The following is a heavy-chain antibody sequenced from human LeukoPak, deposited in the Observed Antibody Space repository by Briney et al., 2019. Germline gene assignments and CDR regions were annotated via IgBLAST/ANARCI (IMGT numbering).Heavy chain of an antibody. CDR1: GFTFSSYA. CDR2: ISYDGSNK. Sequence: PGGSLRLSCAASGFTFSSYAMHWVRQAPGKGLEWVAVISYDGSNKYYADSVKGRFTISRDNSKNTLYLQMNSLKAEDTAVYYCARDRGRYFDLWGRGTLVTVSS. CDR3: ARDRGRYFDL. J-gene: IGHJ2*01. V-gene: IGHV3-30*04.